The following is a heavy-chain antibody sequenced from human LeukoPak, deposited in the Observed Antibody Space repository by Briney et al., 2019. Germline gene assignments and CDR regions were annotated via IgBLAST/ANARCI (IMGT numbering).Heavy chain of an antibody. CDR1: GYTFTGYC. Sequence: ASVKVSCKASGYTFTGYCMHWVRQAPGQGLEWMEWINPNSGGTNYAQKFQGRVTMTRDTSISTAYMELSRLRSDDTAVYYCARGASGVYTVTTSWFDPWGQGTLVTVSS. CDR2: INPNSGGT. CDR3: ARGASGVYTVTTSWFDP. V-gene: IGHV1-2*02. J-gene: IGHJ5*02. D-gene: IGHD4-17*01.